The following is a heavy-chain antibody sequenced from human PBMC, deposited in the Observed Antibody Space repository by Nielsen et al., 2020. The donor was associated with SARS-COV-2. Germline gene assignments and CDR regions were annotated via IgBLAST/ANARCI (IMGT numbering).Heavy chain of an antibody. V-gene: IGHV1-58*01. CDR1: GFTFTSSA. CDR2: IVVGSGNT. J-gene: IGHJ3*02. CDR3: AADRTYCSGGSCSEGAFDI. D-gene: IGHD2-15*01. Sequence: SVKVSCKASGFTFTSSAVQRVRQARGQRLEWIGWIVVGSGNTNYAQKFQERVTITRDMSTSTAYMELSSLRSEDTAVYYCAADRTYCSGGSCSEGAFDIWGQGTMVTVSS.